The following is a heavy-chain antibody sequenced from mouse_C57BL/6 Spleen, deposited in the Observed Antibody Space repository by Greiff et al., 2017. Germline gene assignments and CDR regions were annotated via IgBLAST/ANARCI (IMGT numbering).Heavy chain of an antibody. Sequence: QVQLQQPGAELVKPGASVKVSCKASGYTFTSYWMHWVKQRPGQGLEWIGRIHPSDSDTNYNQKFKGKATLTVDKSSSTAYMQLSSLTSEDSAVYYCAKGDYYGSSPYYYAMDYWGQGTSVTVSS. D-gene: IGHD1-1*01. CDR1: GYTFTSYW. CDR2: IHPSDSDT. V-gene: IGHV1-74*01. CDR3: AKGDYYGSSPYYYAMDY. J-gene: IGHJ4*01.